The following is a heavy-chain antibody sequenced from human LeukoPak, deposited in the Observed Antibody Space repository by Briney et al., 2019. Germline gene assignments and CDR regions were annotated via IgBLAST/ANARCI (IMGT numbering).Heavy chain of an antibody. CDR3: AKGNWRYFDY. D-gene: IGHD1-1*01. J-gene: IGHJ4*02. CDR2: ISSSSTHI. Sequence: GGSLRLSCAASGFTLSSYSMNWVRQAPGKGLEWVSYISSSSTHIYYADSVKGRFTISRDNARNSLYLQMNSLRADDTAVYYCAKGNWRYFDYWGQGTLVTVSS. CDR1: GFTLSSYS. V-gene: IGHV3-21*04.